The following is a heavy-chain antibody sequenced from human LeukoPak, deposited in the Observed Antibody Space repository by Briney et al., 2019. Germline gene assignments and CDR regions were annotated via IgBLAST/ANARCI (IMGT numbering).Heavy chain of an antibody. CDR3: VREKEAAGSRGGYFDY. CDR2: INAGNGNT. D-gene: IGHD6-13*01. J-gene: IGHJ4*02. CDR1: GYTFTSYA. Sequence: ASVKVSCEASGYTFTSYAMHWVRQAPGQRLEWMGWINAGNGNTKYSQKFQGRVTMTADTSASTAYMELRSLRSDDTAVYYCVREKEAAGSRGGYFDYWGQGTLVTVSS. V-gene: IGHV1-3*01.